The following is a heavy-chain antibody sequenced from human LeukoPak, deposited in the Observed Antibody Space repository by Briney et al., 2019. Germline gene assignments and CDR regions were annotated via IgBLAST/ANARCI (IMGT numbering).Heavy chain of an antibody. CDR1: GGTFSSYA. CDR3: ASGNVVVPAAIKNYYYYYMDV. D-gene: IGHD2-2*02. Sequence: SVKVSCKASGGTFSSYAISWVRQAPGQGLEWMGRIIPILGTANYAQKFQGRVTITADESTSTAYMELSSLRSEDTAVYYCASGNVVVPAAIKNYYYYYMDVWGKGTTVTVSS. J-gene: IGHJ6*03. CDR2: IIPILGTA. V-gene: IGHV1-69*11.